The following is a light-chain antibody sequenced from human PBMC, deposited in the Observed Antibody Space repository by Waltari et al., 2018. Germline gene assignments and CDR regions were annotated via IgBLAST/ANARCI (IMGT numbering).Light chain of an antibody. V-gene: IGLV1-44*01. J-gene: IGLJ3*02. CDR3: ASWDDNLDGWV. Sequence: QPVLTQPPSVSGTLGQRVSIPCSGSQSNIGSDAVTWYQQPPGTAPKLLIHLNHRRPSGVPDRFSGSKSGTSGSLAISGLQSEDEAHYYCASWDDNLDGWVFGGGTKLTVL. CDR1: QSNIGSDA. CDR2: LNH.